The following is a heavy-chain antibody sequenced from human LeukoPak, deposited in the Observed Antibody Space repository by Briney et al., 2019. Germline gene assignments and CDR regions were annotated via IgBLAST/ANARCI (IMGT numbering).Heavy chain of an antibody. J-gene: IGHJ5*02. CDR3: AREEIAAAGKWFDP. V-gene: IGHV1-2*04. CDR1: GYTFTGYY. D-gene: IGHD6-13*01. CDR2: INPNSGGT. Sequence: ASVKVSCKASGYTFTGYYMHWVRQAPGQGLEWMGWINPNSGGTNYAQKFQGWVTMTRDTSTSTVYMELSRLRSDDTAVYYCAREEIAAAGKWFDPWGQGTLVTVSS.